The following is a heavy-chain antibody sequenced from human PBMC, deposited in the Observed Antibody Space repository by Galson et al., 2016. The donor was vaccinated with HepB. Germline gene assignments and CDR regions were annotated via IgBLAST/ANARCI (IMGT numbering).Heavy chain of an antibody. CDR3: ARDRGNYFGSEDDGFDI. V-gene: IGHV3-33*01. D-gene: IGHD3-10*01. CDR2: MLYDGRNS. J-gene: IGHJ3*02. CDR1: GYNFRSHG. Sequence: SLRLSCAASGYNFRSHGMHWVRQAPGKGLEWVAVMLYDGRNSYYADSVKGRFTISRDTSKNTVYLQMNSLRVEDTAMYYCARDRGNYFGSEDDGFDIWGQGTMVTVSS.